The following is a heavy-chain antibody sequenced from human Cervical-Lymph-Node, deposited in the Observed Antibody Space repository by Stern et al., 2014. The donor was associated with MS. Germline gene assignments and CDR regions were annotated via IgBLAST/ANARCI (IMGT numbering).Heavy chain of an antibody. CDR1: GFTFSSNW. Sequence: EVHLVESGGGLVQPGGSLRLSCAASGFTFSSNWMTWVRKAPGKGLEWVANIKQDGSDKYYMDSVKGRFTISRDNAKTSLYLQMNSLRAEDTAVYYCVRDSGFCSGGSCYGDAFDLWGQGTMVTVFS. V-gene: IGHV3-7*01. CDR2: IKQDGSDK. D-gene: IGHD2-15*01. J-gene: IGHJ3*01. CDR3: VRDSGFCSGGSCYGDAFDL.